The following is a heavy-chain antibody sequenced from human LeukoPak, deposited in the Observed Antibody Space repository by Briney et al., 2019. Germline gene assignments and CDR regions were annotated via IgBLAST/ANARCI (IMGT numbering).Heavy chain of an antibody. J-gene: IGHJ1*01. V-gene: IGHV3-23*01. Sequence: PGGSLRLSCAASGFTFSSYAMSWVRQAPGQGLEWVSAISGSGGSTYYADSVKGRFTISRDNSKNTLYRQMNSLRAEDTAVYYCAKPGGGGKTTEYFQHWGQGTLVTVSS. CDR2: ISGSGGST. CDR1: GFTFSSYA. CDR3: AKPGGGGKTTEYFQH. D-gene: IGHD4-23*01.